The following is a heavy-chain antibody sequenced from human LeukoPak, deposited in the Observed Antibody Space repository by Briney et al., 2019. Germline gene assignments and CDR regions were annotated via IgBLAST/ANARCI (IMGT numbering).Heavy chain of an antibody. D-gene: IGHD3-10*01. CDR1: GFTFSSYW. Sequence: GGSLRLSCATSGFTFSSYWMNWVRQAPGKGLEWVANIKEDGSEIYHVDSVKGRFTISRDNAKNSLYLQMNSLRAEDTAIYYCGRDRIRIYYWGQGTLVTVSS. V-gene: IGHV3-7*01. CDR3: GRDRIRIYY. CDR2: IKEDGSEI. J-gene: IGHJ4*02.